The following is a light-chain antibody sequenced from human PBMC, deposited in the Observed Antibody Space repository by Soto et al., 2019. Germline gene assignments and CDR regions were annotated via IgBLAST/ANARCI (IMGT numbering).Light chain of an antibody. CDR3: SSYTSSSTPV. J-gene: IGLJ2*01. V-gene: IGLV2-14*01. CDR1: SRDVGGYNY. Sequence: QSALTQPASVSGSPGQSITISCTGTSRDVGGYNYVSWYQQHPGKAPKLMIYDVSNRPSGVSNRFSGSKSGNTASLTISGLQAEDEVDYYCSSYTSSSTPVFGGGTKHTVL. CDR2: DVS.